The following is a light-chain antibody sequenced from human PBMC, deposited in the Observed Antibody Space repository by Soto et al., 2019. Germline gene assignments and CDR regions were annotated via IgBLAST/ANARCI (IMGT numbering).Light chain of an antibody. CDR1: QSFSGY. CDR2: DAS. CDR3: QQRSNWPST. V-gene: IGKV3-11*01. J-gene: IGKJ4*01. Sequence: EIVLTQSPATLSLSPGNRATLSCRARQSFSGYLAWYQQKPGQAPRLLIYDASNRATGIPARFSGSGSGTDFTLTITSLEPEDFAVYYCQQRSNWPSTFGGGTKVEI.